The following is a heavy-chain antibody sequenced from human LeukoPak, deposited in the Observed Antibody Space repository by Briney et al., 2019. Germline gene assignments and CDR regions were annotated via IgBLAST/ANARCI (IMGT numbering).Heavy chain of an antibody. Sequence: PSETLSLTCTVSAGSISSYYWSWIRQPAGKGLEWIGRIYTSGSTNYNPSLKSRVTISVDKSKNQFSLKLSSVTAADTAVYYCARGLVGTTGEQNWFDSWGQGTLVTVSS. CDR3: ARGLVGTTGEQNWFDS. J-gene: IGHJ5*01. CDR1: AGSISSYY. V-gene: IGHV4-4*07. CDR2: IYTSGST. D-gene: IGHD1-26*01.